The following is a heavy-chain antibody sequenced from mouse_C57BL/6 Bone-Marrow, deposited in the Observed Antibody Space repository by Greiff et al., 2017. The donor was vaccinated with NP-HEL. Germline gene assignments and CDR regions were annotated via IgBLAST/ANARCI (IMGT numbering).Heavy chain of an antibody. CDR2: IWWDDDK. D-gene: IGHD1-1*01. V-gene: IGHV8-8*01. Sequence: QVTLKECGPGILQPSQTLSLTCSFSGFSLSTFGMGVGWIRQPSGKGLEWLAHIWWDDDKYYNPALKSRLTISKDTSKNQVFLKIANVDTADTATYYCARIPYYYGRDWFAYWGQGTLVTVSA. CDR3: ARIPYYYGRDWFAY. CDR1: GFSLSTFGMG. J-gene: IGHJ3*01.